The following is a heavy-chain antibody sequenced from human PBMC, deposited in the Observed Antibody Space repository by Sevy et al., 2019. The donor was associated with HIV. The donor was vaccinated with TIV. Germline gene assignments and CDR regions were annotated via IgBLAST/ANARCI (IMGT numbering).Heavy chain of an antibody. CDR1: GGSISSSSYY. CDR2: IYYSGST. V-gene: IGHV4-39*01. CDR3: VRVRWGDYGDYYFDY. D-gene: IGHD4-17*01. Sequence: SETLSLTCTVSGGSISSSSYYWGWIRQPPGKGLEWIGSIYYSGSTYYNPSLKSRVTISVDTSKNQFSLKLSSVTAADTAVYYCVRVRWGDYGDYYFDYWGQGTLVTVSS. J-gene: IGHJ4*02.